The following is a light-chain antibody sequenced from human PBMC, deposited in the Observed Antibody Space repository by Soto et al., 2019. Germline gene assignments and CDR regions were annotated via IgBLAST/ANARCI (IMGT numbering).Light chain of an antibody. CDR2: GAS. J-gene: IGKJ1*01. V-gene: IGKV3-20*01. CDR1: QSLSGSY. CDR3: QQYGDSSWT. Sequence: EIVLTQSPGTLSLSPGERATLSCRASQSLSGSYLAWYQQKPGQAPRLLIYGASSRATGIPDRFSGSESGTDFTLTITRLEPEEFAVYYCQQYGDSSWTFGQGTKVEIK.